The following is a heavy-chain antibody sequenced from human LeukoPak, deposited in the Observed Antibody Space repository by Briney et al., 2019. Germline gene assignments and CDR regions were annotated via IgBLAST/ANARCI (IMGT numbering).Heavy chain of an antibody. CDR1: GFTVSSNY. J-gene: IGHJ4*02. Sequence: GGSLRLSCAASGFTVSSNYMSWVRQAPGKGLEWVSVIYSGGSTYYADSVKGRFTISRDNSKNTLYLQMNSLRAEDTAVYYCARGRRVGFLEYYFDYWGQGTLVTVSS. V-gene: IGHV3-53*01. CDR3: ARGRRVGFLEYYFDY. D-gene: IGHD3-3*01. CDR2: IYSGGST.